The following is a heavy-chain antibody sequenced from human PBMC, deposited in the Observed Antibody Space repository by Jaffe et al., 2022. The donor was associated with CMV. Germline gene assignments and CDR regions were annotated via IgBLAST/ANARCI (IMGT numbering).Heavy chain of an antibody. CDR1: GFSLSTSGMC. CDR2: IDWDDDK. CDR3: AREVETGGPRSGVDY. J-gene: IGHJ4*02. D-gene: IGHD7-27*01. V-gene: IGHV2-70*15. Sequence: QVTLRESGPALVKPTQTLTLTCTFSGFSLSTSGMCVSWIRQPPGKALEWLARIDWDDDKYYSTSLKTRLTISKDTSKNQVVLTMTNMDPVDTATYYCAREVETGGPRSGVDYWGQGTLVTVSS.